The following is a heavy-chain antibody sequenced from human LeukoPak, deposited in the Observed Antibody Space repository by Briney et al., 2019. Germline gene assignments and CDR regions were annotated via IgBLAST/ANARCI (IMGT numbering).Heavy chain of an antibody. CDR1: GGSISSSSYY. Sequence: SETLSLTCTVSGGSISSSSYYWGWIRQPPGKGLEWIGSIYYSGSTYYNPSLKSRVTISVDTSKNQFSLKLSSVTAADTAVYYCARRFALFVVVPAAMSDAFDIWGQGTMVTVSS. CDR3: ARRFALFVVVPAAMSDAFDI. D-gene: IGHD2-2*01. CDR2: IYYSGST. J-gene: IGHJ3*02. V-gene: IGHV4-39*01.